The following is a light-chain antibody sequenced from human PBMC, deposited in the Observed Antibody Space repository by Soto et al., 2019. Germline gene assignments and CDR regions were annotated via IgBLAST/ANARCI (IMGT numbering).Light chain of an antibody. CDR2: GAS. CDR1: QGISSY. J-gene: IGKJ5*01. CDR3: QQLSSYPNA. V-gene: IGKV1-9*01. Sequence: IQLTQSPSSLSASVGDRVTITCRASQGISSYLAWYQQKPGKAPKLLIYGASILQSGVTSSFSGSGSGTDFTLTITSLQPEDCATYYCQQLSSYPNAFGQGTR.